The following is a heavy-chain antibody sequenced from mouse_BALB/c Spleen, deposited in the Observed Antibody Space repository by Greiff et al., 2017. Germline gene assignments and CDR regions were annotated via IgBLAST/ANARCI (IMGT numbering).Heavy chain of an antibody. D-gene: IGHD3-3*01. V-gene: IGHV1S81*02. J-gene: IGHJ4*01. CDR1: GYTFTSYW. CDR2: INPSNGRT. CDR3: LGGNAMDY. Sequence: QVQLQQPGAELVKPGASVKLSCKASGYTFTSYWMHWVKQRPGQGLEWIGEINPSNGRTNYNEKFKSKATLTVDKSSSTAYMQLSSLTSEDSAVYYCLGGNAMDYWGQGTSVTGSS.